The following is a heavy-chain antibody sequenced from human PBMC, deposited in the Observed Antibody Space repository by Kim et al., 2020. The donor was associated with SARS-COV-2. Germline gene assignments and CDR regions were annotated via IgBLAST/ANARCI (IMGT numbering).Heavy chain of an antibody. CDR3: SRDAIGPDVPLDS. J-gene: IGHJ4*02. CDR2: INQIGSI. CDR1: GGSFSGHF. V-gene: IGHV4-34*01. Sequence: SETLSLTCAVYGGSFSGHFWPWIRQSPGKGLEGIGEINQIGSIKYNPSLKSRATISVDTSKNQFSLRLSSLAAADTGLYYCSRDAIGPDVPLDSRSLGTL. D-gene: IGHD2-2*01.